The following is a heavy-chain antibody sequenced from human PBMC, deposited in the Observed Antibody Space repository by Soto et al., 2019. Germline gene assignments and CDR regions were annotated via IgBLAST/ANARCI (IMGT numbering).Heavy chain of an antibody. Sequence: QVQLVESGGGVVQPGGSLRLSCAASGFSFSNYAMNWVRQAPDKGLGWVALISYEGRAQYYSDSVTGRFTISRDNSKNSLYLQMNSLRVEDTALYYCTTGGWSSSGWFDYWGQGTLVTVPS. D-gene: IGHD6-19*01. V-gene: IGHV3-30*03. J-gene: IGHJ4*02. CDR3: TTGGWSSSGWFDY. CDR2: ISYEGRAQ. CDR1: GFSFSNYA.